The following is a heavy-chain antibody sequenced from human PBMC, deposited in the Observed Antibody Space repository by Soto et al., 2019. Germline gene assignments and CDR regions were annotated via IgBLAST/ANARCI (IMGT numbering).Heavy chain of an antibody. D-gene: IGHD6-13*01. CDR2: IIPIFGTA. CDR3: ARYPLRRSSHGGNWFDP. V-gene: IGHV1-69*06. CDR1: GGTFSSYA. J-gene: IGHJ5*02. Sequence: SVKVSCKASGGTFSSYAISWVRQAPGQGLEWMGGIIPIFGTANYAQKFQGRVTITADKSTSTAYMELSSLRSEDTAVYYCARYPLRRSSHGGNWFDPRGQGTLVTVSS.